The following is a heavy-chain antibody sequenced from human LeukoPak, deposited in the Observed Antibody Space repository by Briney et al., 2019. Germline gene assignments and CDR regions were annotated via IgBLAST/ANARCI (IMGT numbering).Heavy chain of an antibody. D-gene: IGHD5-18*01. CDR2: ISHSGSA. CDR3: ARHTIGTAMVSYFDY. J-gene: IGHJ4*02. V-gene: IGHV4-38-2*01. Sequence: SETLSLTCAVYGYSISSGYYWGWIRQPPGQGLEWIGTISHSGSAYYNPSLKSRVTISLDTSKNQFSLRLSSVTAADTAVYYCARHTIGTAMVSYFDYWGQGTLVTVSS. CDR1: GYSISSGYY.